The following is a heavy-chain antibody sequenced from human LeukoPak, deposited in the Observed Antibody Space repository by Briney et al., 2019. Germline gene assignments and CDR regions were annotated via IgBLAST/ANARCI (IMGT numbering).Heavy chain of an antibody. V-gene: IGHV1-2*02. CDR2: INPNSGGT. D-gene: IGHD3-22*01. CDR3: ARVSPLDYYDSSGYYDY. Sequence: GASVKVSCKASGYTFTGYYMHWVRQAPGQGLEWMGWINPNSGGTNYAQKFQGRVTMTRDTSISTAYMELSRLRSDDTAVYYCARVSPLDYYDSSGYYDYWGQGTLVTVSS. CDR1: GYTFTGYY. J-gene: IGHJ4*02.